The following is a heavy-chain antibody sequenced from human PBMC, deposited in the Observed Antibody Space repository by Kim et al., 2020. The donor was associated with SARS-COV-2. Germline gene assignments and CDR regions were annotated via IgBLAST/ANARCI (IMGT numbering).Heavy chain of an antibody. CDR2: IKSKGDGGTT. J-gene: IGHJ4*02. CDR1: GFTFNNAL. Sequence: GGSLRLSCAASGFTFNNALMTWVRQAPGKGLEWVGHIKSKGDGGTTDYAAPVKGRFTISRDDSKNTLYLQMNSLKTEDTAVYYCTTDFTMVDYWGQGTLVTVSS. D-gene: IGHD3-3*01. V-gene: IGHV3-15*01. CDR3: TTDFTMVDY.